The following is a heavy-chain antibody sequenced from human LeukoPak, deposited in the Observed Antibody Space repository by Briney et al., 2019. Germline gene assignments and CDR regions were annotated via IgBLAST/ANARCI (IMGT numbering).Heavy chain of an antibody. V-gene: IGHV3-13*04. J-gene: IGHJ2*01. CDR3: ARGGWSHNNRYFDL. CDR1: GFTFSSHD. Sequence: GGSLRLSCVASGFTFSSHDMHWVRHAAGRGLEWVSAFGTGGDSYYPDSVKGRFTISREDAKNSLYLQMNSLRAGDTAVYYCARGGWSHNNRYFDLWGRGTLVTVSS. CDR2: FGTGGDS. D-gene: IGHD6-19*01.